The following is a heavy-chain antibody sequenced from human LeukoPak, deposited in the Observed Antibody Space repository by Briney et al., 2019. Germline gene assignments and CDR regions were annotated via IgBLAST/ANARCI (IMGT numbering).Heavy chain of an antibody. CDR3: ARHGKLDFWTAYPGGLEYVFDY. D-gene: IGHD3/OR15-3a*01. CDR2: IHSSGTT. V-gene: IGHV4-39*01. Sequence: PSETLSLTCTVSGGSISSNNYYWGWIRQPPGKGLEWIGNIHSSGTTNYNPSLKSRVTISLDTSKNQFSLTLTSVTAADTAVYYCARHGKLDFWTAYPGGLEYVFDYWGQGTLVTVSS. J-gene: IGHJ4*02. CDR1: GGSISSNNYY.